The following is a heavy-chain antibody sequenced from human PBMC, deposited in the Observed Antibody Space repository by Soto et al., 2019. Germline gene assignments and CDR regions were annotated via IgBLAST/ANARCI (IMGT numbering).Heavy chain of an antibody. J-gene: IGHJ5*02. Sequence: SVKVSCKASGGTFSSYAISWVRQAPGQGLEWMGGIIPILGIANYTQKFQGRVTITADKSTSTAYMELSSLRSEDTAVYYCARGKDYDILTGYYSNWFDPWGQGTLVTVSS. CDR3: ARGKDYDILTGYYSNWFDP. V-gene: IGHV1-69*10. CDR1: GGTFSSYA. CDR2: IIPILGIA. D-gene: IGHD3-9*01.